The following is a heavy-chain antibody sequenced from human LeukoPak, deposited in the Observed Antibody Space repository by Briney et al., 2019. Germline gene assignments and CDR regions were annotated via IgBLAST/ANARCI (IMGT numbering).Heavy chain of an antibody. CDR3: AKHQSGTRRPGDWFDP. Sequence: QPGGSLRLSCAASGFTFSSYAMSWVRQAPGKGLEWVSAISGSGGSTYYADSVRGRFTISRDNSKNTLYLQMNSLRAEDTAVYYCAKHQSGTRRPGDWFDPWGQGTLVTVSS. J-gene: IGHJ5*02. CDR1: GFTFSSYA. D-gene: IGHD1-14*01. V-gene: IGHV3-23*01. CDR2: ISGSGGST.